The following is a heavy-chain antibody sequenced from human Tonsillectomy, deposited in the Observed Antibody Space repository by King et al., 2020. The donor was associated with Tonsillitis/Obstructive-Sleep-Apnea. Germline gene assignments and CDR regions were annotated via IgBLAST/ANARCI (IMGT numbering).Heavy chain of an antibody. V-gene: IGHV3-23*04. D-gene: IGHD4-23*01. J-gene: IGHJ6*03. Sequence: VQLVESGGGLVQPGGSLRLSCAASGFTFSSNAMSWVRQAPGKGLEWVSGISGSGGSTYYADTVKGRFTISRDNSKNTLYLQMNSLRAEDTAVYYCAKGVDYGGSRHMDVWDKGTTVTVSS. CDR3: AKGVDYGGSRHMDV. CDR2: ISGSGGST. CDR1: GFTFSSNA.